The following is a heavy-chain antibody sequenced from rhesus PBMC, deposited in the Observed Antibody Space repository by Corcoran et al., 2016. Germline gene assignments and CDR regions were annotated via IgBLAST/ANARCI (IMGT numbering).Heavy chain of an antibody. CDR1: GCSIRLTY. J-gene: IGHJ5-1*01. Sequence: QLQLQESGPGLVKPSETMSVTCPVSGCSIRLTYCSRPRQAPGQGLGWLGYVLGSGRSTNYNPSLKRRVTLSVDTSNNQLSLKLTSVTAADTAVDYCASDYYEDDYGYYPNRFDVWGPGVLVTVSS. D-gene: IGHD3-9*01. CDR3: ASDYYEDDYGYYPNRFDV. CDR2: VLGSGRST. V-gene: IGHV4-169*02.